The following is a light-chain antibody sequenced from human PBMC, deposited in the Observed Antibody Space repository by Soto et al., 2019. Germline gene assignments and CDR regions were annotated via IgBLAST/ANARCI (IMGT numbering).Light chain of an antibody. CDR1: QDIGSV. Sequence: AIRMTQSPSSLSASTGDTVTITRRASQDIGSVLAWYQQKPGTAPKVLISGASNLHGGVPSRFSGSGSRTDFTLTVTHLQSEDFATYYCQHYLNYPITFGQGTRLEIK. CDR2: GAS. V-gene: IGKV1-8*01. J-gene: IGKJ5*01. CDR3: QHYLNYPIT.